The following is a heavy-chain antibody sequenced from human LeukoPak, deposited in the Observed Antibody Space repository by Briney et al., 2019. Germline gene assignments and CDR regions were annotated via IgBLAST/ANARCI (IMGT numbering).Heavy chain of an antibody. V-gene: IGHV1-18*01. Sequence: ASVKVSCKASGYTFTSYGISWVRQAPGQGLEWMGWISAYNGNTNYAQKLQGRVAMTTDTSTSTAYMELRSLRSDDTAVYYCTSEGLDIIAVTSGLSTEFDPWGPGTLVTVSS. D-gene: IGHD4-11*01. CDR3: TSEGLDIIAVTSGLSTEFDP. J-gene: IGHJ5*02. CDR2: ISAYNGNT. CDR1: GYTFTSYG.